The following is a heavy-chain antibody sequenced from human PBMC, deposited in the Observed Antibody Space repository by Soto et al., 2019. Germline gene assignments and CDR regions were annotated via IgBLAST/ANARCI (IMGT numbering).Heavy chain of an antibody. D-gene: IGHD3-10*01. V-gene: IGHV1-69*12. CDR3: ARYDYYGSGSYYNPKGSFDY. Sequence: QVQLVQSGAEVKKPGSSVKVSCKASGGTFSSYAISWVRQAPGQGLEWMGGIIPIFGTANYAQKFQGRVTVTADESTSTAYMELGSLRSEDTAVYYCARYDYYGSGSYYNPKGSFDYWGQGTLVTVSS. CDR2: IIPIFGTA. CDR1: GGTFSSYA. J-gene: IGHJ4*02.